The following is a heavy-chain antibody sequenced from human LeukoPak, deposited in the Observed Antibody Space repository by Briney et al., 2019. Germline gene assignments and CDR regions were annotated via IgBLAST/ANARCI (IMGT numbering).Heavy chain of an antibody. CDR3: ARHVSGEPFFYFDY. CDR1: GGSISSGGYY. D-gene: IGHD7-27*01. J-gene: IGHJ4*02. Sequence: SETLSLTCTVSGGSISSGGYYWSWIRQHPGKGLEWIGYIYYSGSTYYNPSLKSRVTISVDTSKNQFSLKLSSVTAADTAVYYCARHVSGEPFFYFDYWGQGTLVTVSS. V-gene: IGHV4-39*01. CDR2: IYYSGST.